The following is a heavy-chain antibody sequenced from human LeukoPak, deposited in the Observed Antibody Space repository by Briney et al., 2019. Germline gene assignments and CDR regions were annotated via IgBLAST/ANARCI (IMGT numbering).Heavy chain of an antibody. J-gene: IGHJ5*02. CDR3: AKDLIVVYNWFDP. CDR2: IRYDGSNK. Sequence: GGSLRLSCAASGFTFSSYGMHWVRQAPGKGLEWVAFIRYDGSNKYYADSVKGRFTISRDNSKNTLYLQMNSLRAEDTAVYYCAKDLIVVYNWFDPWGQGTLVTVSS. V-gene: IGHV3-30*02. CDR1: GFTFSSYG. D-gene: IGHD1-26*01.